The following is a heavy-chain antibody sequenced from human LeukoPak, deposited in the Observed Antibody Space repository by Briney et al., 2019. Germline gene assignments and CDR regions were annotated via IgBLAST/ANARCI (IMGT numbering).Heavy chain of an antibody. J-gene: IGHJ4*02. CDR2: IHHSGST. CDR1: NYSINSGHY. CDR3: ASLSSLGVDHDS. V-gene: IGHV4-31*03. D-gene: IGHD3-10*01. Sequence: SETLSLTCIVSNYSINSGHYWSWIRQRPGGGLEWIGYIHHSGSTDYIVSLRSRLTMSLDRSKSQFSLRLTSVTAADTAVYYCASLSSLGVDHDSWGQGTLVTVSS.